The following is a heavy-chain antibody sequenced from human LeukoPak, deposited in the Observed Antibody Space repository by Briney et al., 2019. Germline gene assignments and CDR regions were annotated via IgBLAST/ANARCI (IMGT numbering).Heavy chain of an antibody. CDR2: ISGSGGST. CDR3: AKDQEHCSSTSCYTIYYYYGMDV. CDR1: GFTFSSYG. V-gene: IGHV3-23*01. D-gene: IGHD2-2*02. J-gene: IGHJ6*02. Sequence: PGGSLRLSCAASGFTFSSYGMSWVRQAPGKGLEWVAAISGSGGSTYYADSVKGRFTISRDNSKNTLYLQMNSLRAEDTAVYYCAKDQEHCSSTSCYTIYYYYGMDVWGQGTTVTVSS.